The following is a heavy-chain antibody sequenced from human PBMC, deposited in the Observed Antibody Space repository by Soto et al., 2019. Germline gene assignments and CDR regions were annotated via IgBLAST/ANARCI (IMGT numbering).Heavy chain of an antibody. V-gene: IGHV1-8*01. CDR3: ARDGSIYLDD. CDR2: MNHNSGNT. CDR1: GYTFTSYD. D-gene: IGHD6-6*01. Sequence: QVQLVQSGAEVKKPGASVKVSCKASGYTFTSYDINWVRQATGQGLEWMGWMNHNSGNTGYAQKIQGRVTMTRNTSISTAYKELSSIRSEDTAVYDWARDGSIYLDDRGQGTLVTVSS. J-gene: IGHJ4*02.